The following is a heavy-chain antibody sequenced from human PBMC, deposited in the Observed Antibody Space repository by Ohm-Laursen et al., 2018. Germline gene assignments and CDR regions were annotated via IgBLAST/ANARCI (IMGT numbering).Heavy chain of an antibody. D-gene: IGHD6-6*01. J-gene: IGHJ6*02. V-gene: IGHV3-74*01. CDR2: INSDGSST. CDR3: ARSPSARLTYYYGMDV. CDR1: GFIFSNYW. Sequence: SLRLSCSASGFIFSNYWMHWVRQAPGKGLVWVSRINSDGSSTSYADSVKGRFTISRDNSKNTLYLQMNSLRAEDTAVYYCARSPSARLTYYYGMDVWGQGTTVTVSS.